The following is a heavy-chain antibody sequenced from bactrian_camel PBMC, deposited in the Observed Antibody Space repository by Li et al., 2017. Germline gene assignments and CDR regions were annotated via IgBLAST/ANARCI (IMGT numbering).Heavy chain of an antibody. CDR2: MNTEGHR. V-gene: IGHV3S53*01. J-gene: IGHJ4*01. Sequence: HVQLVESGGGSVQAGGSLTLSCSASTPVACMGWFRQVPGKDPQEVALMNTEGHRRYSPSVEGRFTISRGSADNTLVLEMTSLTPEDSATYYCASDGNRYQCYWQSVTKHKILAQGTQFTVS. D-gene: IGHD1*01. CDR1: TPVAC.